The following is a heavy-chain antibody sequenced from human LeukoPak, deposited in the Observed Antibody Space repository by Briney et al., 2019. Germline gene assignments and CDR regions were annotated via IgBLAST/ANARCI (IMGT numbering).Heavy chain of an antibody. Sequence: PGGSLRLSCAASGFTFRIYTMNWVRQAPGKGLEWVSSISSSSSNIYYADSVKGRFTISRDNAKNSLYPQMNSLRAEDTAVYYCARVVGYSSCTSNCYSDYWGQGTLVTVSS. D-gene: IGHD2-2*01. CDR1: GFTFRIYT. CDR2: ISSSSSNI. V-gene: IGHV3-21*01. J-gene: IGHJ4*02. CDR3: ARVVGYSSCTSNCYSDY.